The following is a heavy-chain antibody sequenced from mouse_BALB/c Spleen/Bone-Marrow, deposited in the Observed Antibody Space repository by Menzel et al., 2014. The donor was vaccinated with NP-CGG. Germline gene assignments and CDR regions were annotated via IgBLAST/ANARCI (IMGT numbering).Heavy chain of an antibody. V-gene: IGHV1-69*01. D-gene: IGHD2-4*01. J-gene: IGHJ4*01. CDR3: ARGGHDFSLDY. CDR1: GYTFTDNW. Sequence: QVQLKESGAELGMPGASVKMSCKASGYTFTDNWIYWVKQRPGQGLEWIGAIDTSDSYTNYNQKFMGKASLTVDASSSTAYMQVSSLTSDDSAVYYCARGGHDFSLDYWGKGTSVTVSS. CDR2: IDTSDSYT.